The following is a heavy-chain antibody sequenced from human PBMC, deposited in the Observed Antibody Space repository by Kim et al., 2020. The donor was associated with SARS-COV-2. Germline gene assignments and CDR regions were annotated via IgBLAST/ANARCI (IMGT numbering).Heavy chain of an antibody. J-gene: IGHJ4*02. Sequence: GGSLRLSCAASGFTFSSYWMSWVRQAPGKGLEWVANIKQDGSEKYYVDSVKGRFTISRDNAKNSLYLQMNSLRAEDTAVYYCARENPLAAAELVGYFDYWGQGTLVTVSS. CDR1: GFTFSSYW. CDR2: IKQDGSEK. CDR3: ARENPLAAAELVGYFDY. D-gene: IGHD6-13*01. V-gene: IGHV3-7*01.